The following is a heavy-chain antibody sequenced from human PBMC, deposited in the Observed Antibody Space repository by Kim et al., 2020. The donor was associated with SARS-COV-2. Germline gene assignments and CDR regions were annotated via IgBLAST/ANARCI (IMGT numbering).Heavy chain of an antibody. V-gene: IGHV5-51*01. Sequence: YSPSFQGQVTISADKSISTAYLQWSSLKASDTAMYYCARRDSSGWYDFDYWGQGTLVTVSS. J-gene: IGHJ4*02. D-gene: IGHD6-19*01. CDR3: ARRDSSGWYDFDY.